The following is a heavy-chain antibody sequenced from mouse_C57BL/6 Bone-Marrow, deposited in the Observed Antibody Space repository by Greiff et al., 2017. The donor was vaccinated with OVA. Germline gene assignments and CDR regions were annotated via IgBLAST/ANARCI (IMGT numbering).Heavy chain of an antibody. V-gene: IGHV1-47*01. CDR1: GYTFTTYP. Sequence: VKLQESGAELVKPGASVKMSCKASGYTFTTYPIEWMKQNHGKSLEWIGNFHPYNDDTKYNEKFKGKATLTVEKSSSTVYLELSRLTSDDSAVYYCARGNYSNYVFAYWGQGTLVTVSA. CDR3: ARGNYSNYVFAY. J-gene: IGHJ3*01. CDR2: FHPYNDDT. D-gene: IGHD2-5*01.